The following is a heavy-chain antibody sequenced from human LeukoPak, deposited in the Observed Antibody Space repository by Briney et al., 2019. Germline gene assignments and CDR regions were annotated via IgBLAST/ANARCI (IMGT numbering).Heavy chain of an antibody. CDR1: GYSISSGYY. D-gene: IGHD3-22*01. Sequence: SEALSLTCAVSGYSISSGYYWGWIRQPPGKGLEWIGSIYHSGSTYYNPSLKSRVTISVDTSKNQFSLKLSSVTAADTAVYYCARQEYYYDSSGSYFDYWGQGTLVTVSS. CDR3: ARQEYYYDSSGSYFDY. J-gene: IGHJ4*02. CDR2: IYHSGST. V-gene: IGHV4-38-2*01.